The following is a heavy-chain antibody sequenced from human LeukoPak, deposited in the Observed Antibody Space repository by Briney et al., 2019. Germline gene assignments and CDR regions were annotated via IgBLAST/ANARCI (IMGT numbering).Heavy chain of an antibody. CDR2: ISSSSSYI. Sequence: GSLRLSCAASGFTFSSYSMNWVRQAPGKGLEWVSSISSSSSYIYYADSVKGRFTISRDNAKNSLYLQMNSLRAEDTAVYYCARDIGSGGPFDYWGQGTLVTVSS. D-gene: IGHD2-8*02. V-gene: IGHV3-21*01. CDR3: ARDIGSGGPFDY. J-gene: IGHJ4*02. CDR1: GFTFSSYS.